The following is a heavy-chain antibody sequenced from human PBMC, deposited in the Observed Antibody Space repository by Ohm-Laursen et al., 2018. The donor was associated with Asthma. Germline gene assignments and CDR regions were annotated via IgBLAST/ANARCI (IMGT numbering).Heavy chain of an antibody. CDR2: IYWDDDK. V-gene: IGHV2-5*02. D-gene: IGHD3-10*01. CDR3: ARRFREFYFDY. Sequence: PTQTLTLTCTFSGFSLSTTGVGVGWIRQPPGKALEWLALIYWDDDKRYSPSLKSRLTITKDTSKNQVVLTMTNMDPVDTATYYCARRFREFYFDYWGQGTLVTVSS. CDR1: GFSLSTTGVG. J-gene: IGHJ4*02.